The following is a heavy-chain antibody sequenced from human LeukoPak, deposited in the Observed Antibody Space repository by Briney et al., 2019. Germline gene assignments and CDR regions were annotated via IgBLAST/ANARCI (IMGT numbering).Heavy chain of an antibody. CDR1: GFAFSNYW. Sequence: GGSLRLSCAASGFAFSNYWLHWVRQAPGRGLEWVARINTHGSSTNYADSVKGRFTISRDNAKNTLYLQMTSLSAEDTAVYYCARDSGSSWYGYWGQGTLVTVSS. V-gene: IGHV3-74*01. D-gene: IGHD6-13*01. CDR3: ARDSGSSWYGY. J-gene: IGHJ4*02. CDR2: INTHGSST.